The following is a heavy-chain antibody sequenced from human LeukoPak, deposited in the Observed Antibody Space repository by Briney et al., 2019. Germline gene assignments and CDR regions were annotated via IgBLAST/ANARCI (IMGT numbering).Heavy chain of an antibody. J-gene: IGHJ4*02. Sequence: GGSLRLSCTASGFTLSSYEMSWIRQAPGKGLEWVSVIYSGGSTYYADSVKGRFTISRDNSKNTLYLQMNSLRAEDTAVYYCASEYYFDYWGQGTLVTVSS. CDR3: ASEYYFDY. CDR2: IYSGGST. CDR1: GFTLSSYE. V-gene: IGHV3-66*01.